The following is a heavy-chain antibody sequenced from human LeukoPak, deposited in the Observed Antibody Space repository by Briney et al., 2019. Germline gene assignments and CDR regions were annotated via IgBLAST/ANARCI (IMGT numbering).Heavy chain of an antibody. CDR1: GYTFTSYY. Sequence: ASVKVSCKASGYTFTSYYMHWVRQAPGQGLEWMGIINPSGGGTTYAQKFQGRVTMTRDTSTSTVYMELSSLRSEDTAVYYCARGAQSPRGRFDPWGQGTLVTVSS. V-gene: IGHV1-46*01. CDR2: INPSGGGT. CDR3: ARGAQSPRGRFDP. J-gene: IGHJ5*02. D-gene: IGHD3-16*01.